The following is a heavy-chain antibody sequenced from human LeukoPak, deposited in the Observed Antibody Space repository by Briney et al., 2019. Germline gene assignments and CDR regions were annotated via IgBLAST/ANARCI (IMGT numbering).Heavy chain of an antibody. V-gene: IGHV3-49*04. CDR1: GFTFGDYA. CDR2: IRSKAYGGTT. D-gene: IGHD3-22*01. Sequence: GGSLRLSCTASGFTFGDYAMSWVRQAPGKGLEWVGFIRSKAYGGTTEYAASVKGRFTISRDDSKTIAYLQMNSLKTEDTAVYYCTRKYYYDSSGGDYWGQGTLVTVSS. CDR3: TRKYYYDSSGGDY. J-gene: IGHJ4*02.